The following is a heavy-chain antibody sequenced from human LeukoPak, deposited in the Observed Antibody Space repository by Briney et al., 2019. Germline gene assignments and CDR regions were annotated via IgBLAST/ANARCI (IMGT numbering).Heavy chain of an antibody. CDR2: IRYDGTSK. D-gene: IGHD2-2*01. CDR1: GFTFSFYG. Sequence: PGGSLRLSCAASGFTFSFYGMHWVRQVPGKGLEWVACIRYDGTSKYYADSVKGRFTISRDNYRNSVYLQMNSLTTDDTAVYYCAKIEGEYQLANLPHSWGQGTLVTVSS. CDR3: AKIEGEYQLANLPHS. V-gene: IGHV3-30*02. J-gene: IGHJ4*02.